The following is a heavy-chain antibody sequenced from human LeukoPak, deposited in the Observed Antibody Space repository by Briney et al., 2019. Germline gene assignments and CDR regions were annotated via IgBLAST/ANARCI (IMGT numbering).Heavy chain of an antibody. Sequence: GASVKVSCKVSGYTHTELSMHWVRQAPGKGLEWVGGFDPEDGETIYAQKFQGRVTMTEDTSTDTAYMELSSLRSEDTAVYYCATDRNWNDEENAFDIWGQGTMVTVSS. CDR2: FDPEDGET. CDR1: GYTHTELS. D-gene: IGHD1-1*01. J-gene: IGHJ3*02. V-gene: IGHV1-24*01. CDR3: ATDRNWNDEENAFDI.